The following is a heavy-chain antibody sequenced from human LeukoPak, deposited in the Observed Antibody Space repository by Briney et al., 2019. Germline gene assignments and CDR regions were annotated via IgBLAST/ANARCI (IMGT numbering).Heavy chain of an antibody. CDR1: GYTFTSYY. CDR2: INPSGGST. Sequence: GASVKVSCKASGYTFTSYYMHWVRQAPGQGLEWMGIINPSGGSTSYAQKFQGRVTMTTDTSTSTAYMELRSLRSDDTAVYYCARDSLVAFLWAAIDIWGQGTMVTVSS. CDR3: ARDSLVAFLWAAIDI. J-gene: IGHJ3*02. V-gene: IGHV1-46*01. D-gene: IGHD2-21*01.